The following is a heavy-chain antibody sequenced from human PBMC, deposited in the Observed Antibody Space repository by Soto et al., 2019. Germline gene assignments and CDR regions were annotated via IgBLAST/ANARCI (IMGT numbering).Heavy chain of an antibody. J-gene: IGHJ4*02. CDR2: IGTAGDT. D-gene: IGHD6-19*01. Sequence: GGSLRLSCAASGFTFSSYDMHWVRQATGKGLEWVSAIGTAGDTYYPGSVKGRFTISRENAKNSLYLQMNSLRAGDTAVYYCARAPARSGWYVPKSHLYYFDYWGQGTLVTVSS. V-gene: IGHV3-13*01. CDR1: GFTFSSYD. CDR3: ARAPARSGWYVPKSHLYYFDY.